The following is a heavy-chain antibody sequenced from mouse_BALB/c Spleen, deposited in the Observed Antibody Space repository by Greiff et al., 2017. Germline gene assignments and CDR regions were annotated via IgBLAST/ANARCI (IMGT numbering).Heavy chain of an antibody. Sequence: VQLQQSGAELVRSGASVKLSCTASGFNIKDYYMHWVKQRPEQGLEWIGWIDPENGDTEYAPKFQGKATMTADTSSNTAYLQLSSLTSEDTAVYYCIPYGNYGGIAYWGQGTLVTVSA. D-gene: IGHD2-1*01. CDR1: GFNIKDYY. J-gene: IGHJ3*01. CDR3: IPYGNYGGIAY. V-gene: IGHV14-4*02. CDR2: IDPENGDT.